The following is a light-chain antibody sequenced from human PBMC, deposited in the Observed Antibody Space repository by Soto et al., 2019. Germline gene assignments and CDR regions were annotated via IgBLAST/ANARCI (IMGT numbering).Light chain of an antibody. CDR3: QQYNNWPPTWT. Sequence: EMVMTQSPATLSVSPGESATLSCRASQRLSGNLAWYQQKPGQAPRLIIYAASTRATGIPARFSGSGSGTEFILTINSLQPEDFAVYYCQQYNNWPPTWTFGQGTKVDIK. J-gene: IGKJ1*01. CDR2: AAS. V-gene: IGKV3-15*01. CDR1: QRLSGN.